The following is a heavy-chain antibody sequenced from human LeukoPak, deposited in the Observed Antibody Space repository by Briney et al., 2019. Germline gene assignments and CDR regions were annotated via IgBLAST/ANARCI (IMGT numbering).Heavy chain of an antibody. CDR1: GGSISSSSYY. Sequence: SETLSLTCTVSGGSISSSSYYWGWICQPPGKGLKWIGSIYYSGSTYYNPSLKSRVTISVDTSKNQFSLKLSPVTAADTAVYYCARGLYYYDSSGYYYVYYFDYWGQGTLVTVSS. CDR2: IYYSGST. V-gene: IGHV4-39*01. J-gene: IGHJ4*02. D-gene: IGHD3-22*01. CDR3: ARGLYYYDSSGYYYVYYFDY.